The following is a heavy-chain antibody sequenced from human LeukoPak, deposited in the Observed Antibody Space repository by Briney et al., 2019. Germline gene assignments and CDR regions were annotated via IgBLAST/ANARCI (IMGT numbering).Heavy chain of an antibody. CDR2: ISSNGGST. D-gene: IGHD6-6*01. CDR3: ARGGSIAARPIVY. Sequence: PGGSLRLSCAASGFTFSSYAMHWVRQAPGKGLEYVSAISSNGGSTYYANSVKGRFTISRDNSKNTLFLQMGSLRAEDMAVYYCARGGSIAARPIVYWGQGTLFTVSS. J-gene: IGHJ4*02. V-gene: IGHV3-64*01. CDR1: GFTFSSYA.